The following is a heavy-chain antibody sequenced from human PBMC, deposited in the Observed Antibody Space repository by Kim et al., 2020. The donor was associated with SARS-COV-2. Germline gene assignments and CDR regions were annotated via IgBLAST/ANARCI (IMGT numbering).Heavy chain of an antibody. CDR2: IYHSGST. J-gene: IGHJ4*02. D-gene: IGHD3-22*01. Sequence: SETLSLTCTVSGYSISSGYYWGWIRQPPGKGLEWIGSIYHSGSTYYNPSLKSRVTISVDASKNQFSLKLSSVTATDTAVYFCARGDYFDSSSYLYYFDYWGQGTLVTVSS. CDR1: GYSISSGYY. V-gene: IGHV4-38-2*02. CDR3: ARGDYFDSSSYLYYFDY.